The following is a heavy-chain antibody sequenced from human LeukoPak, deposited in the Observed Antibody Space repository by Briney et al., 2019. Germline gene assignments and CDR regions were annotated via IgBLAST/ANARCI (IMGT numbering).Heavy chain of an antibody. J-gene: IGHJ3*02. D-gene: IGHD1-1*01. CDR2: ICSGGST. Sequence: PGGSLRLSCAACGVTVSSNYMSWVRQAPGKGLEWVSVICSGGSTYYADSVKGRFTISRDNSKNTLYLQMNSLRAEDTAVYYCARQTVGANWNDDGGGDDAFDIWGQGTMVTVSS. CDR1: GVTVSSNY. CDR3: ARQTVGANWNDDGGGDDAFDI. V-gene: IGHV3-53*01.